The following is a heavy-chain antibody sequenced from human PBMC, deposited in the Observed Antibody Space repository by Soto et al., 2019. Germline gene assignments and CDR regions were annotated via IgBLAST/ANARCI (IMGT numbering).Heavy chain of an antibody. CDR1: GGTFSSYA. V-gene: IGHV1-69*13. D-gene: IGHD3-10*01. Sequence: ASVKVSCKASGGTFSSYAISWVRQAPGQGLEWMGGIIPIFGTANYAQKFQGRVTITADESTSTAYMELSSLRSEDTAVYYCARGWLDYGSGSSRGVDVWGQGTTVTVSS. CDR2: IIPIFGTA. J-gene: IGHJ6*02. CDR3: ARGWLDYGSGSSRGVDV.